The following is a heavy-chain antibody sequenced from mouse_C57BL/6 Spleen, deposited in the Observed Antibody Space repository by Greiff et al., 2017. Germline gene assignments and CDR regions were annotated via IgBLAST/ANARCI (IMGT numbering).Heavy chain of an antibody. V-gene: IGHV1-39*01. CDR3: ARRGYYYGSSPAWFAY. CDR2: INPNYGTT. Sequence: EVKLVESGPELVKPGASVKISCKASGYSFTDYNMNWVKQSNGKSLEWIGVINPNYGTTSYNQKFKGKATLTVDQSSSTAYMQLNSLTSEDSAVYYCARRGYYYGSSPAWFAYWGQGTLVTVSA. CDR1: GYSFTDYN. J-gene: IGHJ3*01. D-gene: IGHD1-1*01.